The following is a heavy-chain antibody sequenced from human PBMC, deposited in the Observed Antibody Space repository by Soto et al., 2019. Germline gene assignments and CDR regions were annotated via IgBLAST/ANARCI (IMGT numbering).Heavy chain of an antibody. CDR3: ASHYGDYISSVGLY. V-gene: IGHV3-23*01. D-gene: IGHD4-17*01. CDR2: ISGSGGST. Sequence: GSLRLSCAASGFSFNSYAMSWVRQAPGKGPEWVSAISGSGGSTYYADSVKGRFTISRDNSKSTLYLQMNSLRAEDTAVYYCASHYGDYISSVGLYWGQGTLVTVSS. CDR1: GFSFNSYA. J-gene: IGHJ4*02.